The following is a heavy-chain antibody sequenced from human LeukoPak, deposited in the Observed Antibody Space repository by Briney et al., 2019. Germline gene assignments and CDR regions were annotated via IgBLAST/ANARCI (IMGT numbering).Heavy chain of an antibody. V-gene: IGHV5-51*01. D-gene: IGHD2-2*01. J-gene: IGHJ3*02. CDR2: IYPGDSDT. Sequence: GESLKISCQGSGYRFTSYWIGWVRQMPGKGLEWMGIIYPGDSDTRYSPSFQGRVTISADKSISTAYLQWSSLKASDTAMYYCARSTGLDAFHIWGQGTMVTVSS. CDR1: GYRFTSYW. CDR3: ARSTGLDAFHI.